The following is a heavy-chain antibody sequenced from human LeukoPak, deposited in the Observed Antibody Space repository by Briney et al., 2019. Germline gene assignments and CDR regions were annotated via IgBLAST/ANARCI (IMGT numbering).Heavy chain of an antibody. V-gene: IGHV3-53*01. CDR3: ASSGLYSSGWYYFDY. D-gene: IGHD6-19*01. CDR1: GFTVSSNY. Sequence: GGSLRLSCAASGFTVSSNYMSWVRQAPGKGLEWVSVIYSGGSTYYADSVKGRFTISRDNSKNTLYLQMNSLRAEDTAVYYCASSGLYSSGWYYFDYWGQGTLVTVSS. J-gene: IGHJ4*02. CDR2: IYSGGST.